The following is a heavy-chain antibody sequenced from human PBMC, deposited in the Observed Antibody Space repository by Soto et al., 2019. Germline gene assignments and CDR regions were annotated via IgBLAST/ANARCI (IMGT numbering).Heavy chain of an antibody. Sequence: SQTLSLTCAISGDSVSSNTAAWNWSRQSPSRGLEWLGRTYYRSKWYNDYAVSVKSRITINPDTSKNQFSLQLNSVTPEDTAVYYCARGNKLWGGYGMDVWGQGTTVTVSS. CDR3: ARGNKLWGGYGMDV. D-gene: IGHD3-3*01. J-gene: IGHJ6*02. CDR2: TYYRSKWYN. V-gene: IGHV6-1*01. CDR1: GDSVSSNTAA.